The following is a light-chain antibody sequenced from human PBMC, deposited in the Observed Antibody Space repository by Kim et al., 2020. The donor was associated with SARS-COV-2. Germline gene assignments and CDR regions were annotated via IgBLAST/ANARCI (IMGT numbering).Light chain of an antibody. V-gene: IGKV3-11*01. Sequence: ATLSLSPGERATLSCRASQSVYSYLAWYQQKPGQAPRLLIYAASNRATGIPARFSGSGSGTDFTLTISTLEPEDFAVYFCHHYRTFGQGTKVEIK. CDR1: QSVYSY. J-gene: IGKJ1*01. CDR2: AAS. CDR3: HHYRT.